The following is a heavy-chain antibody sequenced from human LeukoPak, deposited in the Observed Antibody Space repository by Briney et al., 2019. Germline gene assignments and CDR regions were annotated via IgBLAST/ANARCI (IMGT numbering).Heavy chain of an antibody. Sequence: ASVKVSCKASGYTFTSYEINWVRQATGQGLEWMGWMNPNSGNTGYAQKFQGRVTMTRKTSISTDYMALSSLRYEDKAVYYCARVPRPYYDYVWGSYRYPVDYWGQGTLVTVSS. V-gene: IGHV1-8*01. J-gene: IGHJ4*02. CDR1: GYTFTSYE. D-gene: IGHD3-16*02. CDR2: MNPNSGNT. CDR3: ARVPRPYYDYVWGSYRYPVDY.